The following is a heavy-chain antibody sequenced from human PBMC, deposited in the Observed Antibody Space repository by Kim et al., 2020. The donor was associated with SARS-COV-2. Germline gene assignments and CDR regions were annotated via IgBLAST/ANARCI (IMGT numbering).Heavy chain of an antibody. Sequence: SETLSLTCTVSGGSISSSSYYWGWIRQPPGKGLEWIGSIYYSGSTYYNPSLKSRFTISVDTSKNQFSLKLRSVTAADTAVYYCARVRYSSSWYLFDYWGQGTLVTVSS. CDR1: GGSISSSSYY. D-gene: IGHD6-13*01. J-gene: IGHJ4*02. CDR3: ARVRYSSSWYLFDY. V-gene: IGHV4-39*01. CDR2: IYYSGST.